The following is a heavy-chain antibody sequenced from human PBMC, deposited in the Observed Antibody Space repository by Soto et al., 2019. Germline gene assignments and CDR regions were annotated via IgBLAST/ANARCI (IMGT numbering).Heavy chain of an antibody. CDR1: GFTFSSYA. CDR2: ISYDGSNK. Sequence: QVQLVESGGGVVQPGRSLRLSCAASGFTFSSYAMHWVRQAPGKGLEWVAVISYDGSNKYYADSVKGRFTISRDNSKNTLYLQMNSLRAEDTAVDYCARARGVVTAMGNFDYWGQGTLVTVSS. J-gene: IGHJ4*02. V-gene: IGHV3-30-3*01. CDR3: ARARGVVTAMGNFDY. D-gene: IGHD2-21*02.